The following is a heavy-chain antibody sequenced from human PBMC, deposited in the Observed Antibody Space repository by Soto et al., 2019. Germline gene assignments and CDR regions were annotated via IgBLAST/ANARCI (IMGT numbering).Heavy chain of an antibody. D-gene: IGHD6-6*01. CDR1: GGSISSSSYY. V-gene: IGHV4-39*01. Sequence: SETLSLTCTVSGGSISSSSYYWGWIRQPPGKGLEWIGSIYYSGSTYYNPSLKSRVTISVDTSKNQFSLKLSSVTAADTAVYYCARRRSGAALYYYYYGMDVWGQGTTVTVSS. J-gene: IGHJ6*02. CDR2: IYYSGST. CDR3: ARRRSGAALYYYYYGMDV.